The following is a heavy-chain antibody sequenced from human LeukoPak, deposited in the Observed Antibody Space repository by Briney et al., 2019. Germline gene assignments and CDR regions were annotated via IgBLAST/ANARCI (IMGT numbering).Heavy chain of an antibody. J-gene: IGHJ4*02. CDR1: GFTFSHYW. CDR3: ARDNWTYYYDSSGPYYFDY. V-gene: IGHV3-7*01. D-gene: IGHD3-22*01. Sequence: GGSLRLSCAASGFTFSHYWMSWVRQAPGKGLEWVANIKQDGSEKYYVDSVKGRFTISRDNAKNSLYLQMNSLRAEDTAVYYCARDNWTYYYDSSGPYYFDYWGQGTLVSVSS. CDR2: IKQDGSEK.